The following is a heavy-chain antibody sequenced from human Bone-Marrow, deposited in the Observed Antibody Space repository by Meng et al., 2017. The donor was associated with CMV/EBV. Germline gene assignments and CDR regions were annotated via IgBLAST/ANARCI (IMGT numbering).Heavy chain of an antibody. Sequence: GESLKISCAAFGFTVSSNYMSWVRQAPGKGLEWVSVIYSGGSTYYADSVKGRFTISRDNSKNTLYLQMNSLRAEDTAVYYCASFGATTPVVYWGQGHLVNVSS. CDR3: ASFGATTPVVY. J-gene: IGHJ4*02. CDR2: IYSGGST. V-gene: IGHV3-53*01. D-gene: IGHD1-26*01. CDR1: GFTVSSNY.